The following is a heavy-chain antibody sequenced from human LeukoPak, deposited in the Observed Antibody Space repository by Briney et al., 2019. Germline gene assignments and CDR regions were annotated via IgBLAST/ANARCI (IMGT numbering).Heavy chain of an antibody. CDR2: IYQSGST. J-gene: IGHJ4*02. CDR1: GGSISSSSYY. Sequence: SETLSLTCTVSGGSISSSSYYWGWIRQPPGKGLEWIGSIYQSGSTYYNPSLKSRVTISVDTSKNQFSLKLSSVTAADTAVYYCARLAWGRLDYWGQGTLVTVSS. CDR3: ARLAWGRLDY. V-gene: IGHV4-39*07. D-gene: IGHD7-27*01.